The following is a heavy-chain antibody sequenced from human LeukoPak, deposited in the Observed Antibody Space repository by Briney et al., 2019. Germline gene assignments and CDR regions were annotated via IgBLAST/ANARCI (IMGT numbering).Heavy chain of an antibody. CDR3: AGGDVAARLQH. CDR2: INHSGST. CDR1: GGSFSGYY. Sequence: SETLSLTCAVYGGSFSGYYWSWIRQHPGKGLEWIGEINHSGSTTYNPSLESRVTMSEDSSKNQFSLRLSSVTAADTAVYYCAGGDVAARLQHWGQGSLVTVPS. D-gene: IGHD6-6*01. V-gene: IGHV4-34*01. J-gene: IGHJ1*01.